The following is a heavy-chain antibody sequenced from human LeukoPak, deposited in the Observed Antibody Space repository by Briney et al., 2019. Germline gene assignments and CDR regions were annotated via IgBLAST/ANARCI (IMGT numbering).Heavy chain of an antibody. CDR3: ARVSPVWVYYFDY. J-gene: IGHJ4*02. V-gene: IGHV3-30*04. CDR2: ISYDGSNK. CDR1: GFTFSSYA. Sequence: PGGSLRLSCAASGFTFSSYAMHWVRQAPGKGLEWVAVISYDGSNKYYADPVKGRFTISRDNSKNTLYLQMNSLRAEDTAVYYCARVSPVWVYYFDYWGQGTLVTVSS. D-gene: IGHD3-16*01.